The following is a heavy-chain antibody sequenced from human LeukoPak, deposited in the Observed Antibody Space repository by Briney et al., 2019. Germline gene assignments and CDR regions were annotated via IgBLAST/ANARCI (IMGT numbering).Heavy chain of an antibody. CDR2: ISAYNGNT. CDR1: GYTFTSYG. V-gene: IGHV1-18*01. D-gene: IGHD3-9*01. Sequence: GASVKVSCKASGYTFTSYGISWVRQAPGQGLEWMGWISAYNGNTNYAQKLQGRVTMTTDTSTSTAYMELRSLRSDDTAVYYCARAILTGYYYYYYYMDVWGKGATVTVSS. J-gene: IGHJ6*03. CDR3: ARAILTGYYYYYYYMDV.